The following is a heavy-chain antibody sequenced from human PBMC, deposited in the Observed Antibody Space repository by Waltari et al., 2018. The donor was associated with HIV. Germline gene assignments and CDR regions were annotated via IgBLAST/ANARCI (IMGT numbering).Heavy chain of an antibody. Sequence: EVQLVETGGGLIQPGGSLNLPCHVSGFPVSNNYMSWVRQAPGKGLEWVSVIYSGGSTYYADSVKGRFTISRDNSKNTLYLQMKSLRAEDTAVYYCARDWSSSYDYWGQGTLVTVSS. J-gene: IGHJ4*02. D-gene: IGHD6-13*01. CDR2: IYSGGST. CDR3: ARDWSSSYDY. CDR1: GFPVSNNY. V-gene: IGHV3-53*02.